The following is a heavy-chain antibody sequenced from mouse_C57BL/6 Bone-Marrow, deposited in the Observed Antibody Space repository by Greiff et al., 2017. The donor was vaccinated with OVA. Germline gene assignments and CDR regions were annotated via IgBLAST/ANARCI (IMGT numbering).Heavy chain of an antibody. CDR1: GFTFPDYY. J-gene: IGHJ2*01. CDR2: IRNKANGSTT. Sequence: EVMLVESGGGLVQPGGSLSLSCAASGFTFPDYYMSWVRQPPGTALEWLGFIRNKANGSTTEYRASVKGRFTISRDNSQSILYLQMNALRAEDSATYYCARYEITRGYYFDYWGQGTTLTVSS. D-gene: IGHD2-4*01. V-gene: IGHV7-3*01. CDR3: ARYEITRGYYFDY.